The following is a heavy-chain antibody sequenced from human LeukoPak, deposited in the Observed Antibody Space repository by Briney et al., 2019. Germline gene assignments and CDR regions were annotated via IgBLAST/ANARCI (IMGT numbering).Heavy chain of an antibody. CDR2: INGDGST. V-gene: IGHV4-38-2*02. J-gene: IGHJ5*02. D-gene: IGHD2-2*01. CDR1: GYSISRGYY. CDR3: ARDKFVVVPAALNNWFDP. Sequence: PSETPSLTCAVSGYSISRGYYWGWIRQPPGKGLEWIGRINGDGSTYYTPSLESRVIISVDTSENQFSLKLNSVTAADTAVYYCARDKFVVVPAALNNWFDPWGRGTLVTVSS.